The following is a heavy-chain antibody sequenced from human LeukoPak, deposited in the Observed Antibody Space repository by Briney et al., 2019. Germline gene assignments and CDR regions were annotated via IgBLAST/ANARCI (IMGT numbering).Heavy chain of an antibody. J-gene: IGHJ4*02. V-gene: IGHV3-23*01. Sequence: PGGSLRLSCAASGFTFSSFAMSWVRQAPGKGLEWVSGISGSGSSTYYVDSVKGRFTISRDNSNNRLYLQMNSLRTDDTAVYYCAKDKGSGTYPPYWGQGTLVTVSS. CDR2: ISGSGSST. CDR1: GFTFSSFA. CDR3: AKDKGSGTYPPY. D-gene: IGHD1-26*01.